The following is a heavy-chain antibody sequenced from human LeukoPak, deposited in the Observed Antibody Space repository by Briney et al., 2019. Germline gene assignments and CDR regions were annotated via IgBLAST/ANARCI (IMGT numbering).Heavy chain of an antibody. CDR2: IYYSGST. V-gene: IGHV4-59*01. Sequence: SETLSLTCTVSGGSISSSYWSWIRQPPGKGLEWIGCIYYSGSTNYNPSLKSRVTISVDTSKKQFSLKLSSVTAADTAVYYCARDSGSNYGLGGFDIWGHGTMVTVSS. D-gene: IGHD1-26*01. J-gene: IGHJ3*02. CDR1: GGSISSSY. CDR3: ARDSGSNYGLGGFDI.